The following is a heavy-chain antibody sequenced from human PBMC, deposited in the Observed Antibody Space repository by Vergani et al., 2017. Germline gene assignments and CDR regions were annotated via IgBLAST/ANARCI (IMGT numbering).Heavy chain of an antibody. CDR2: IIPIFGTA. V-gene: IGHV1-69*01. CDR1: GGTFSSYA. J-gene: IGHJ4*02. CDR3: ARFNWNKRHFDY. D-gene: IGHD1/OR15-1a*01. Sequence: QVQLVQSGAEVKKPGSSVKVPCKASGGTFSSYAISWVRQAPGQGLEWMGGIIPIFGTANYAQKFQGRVTITADETTSTAYMELSSLRSEDTAVYYCARFNWNKRHFDYWGQGTLVTVSS.